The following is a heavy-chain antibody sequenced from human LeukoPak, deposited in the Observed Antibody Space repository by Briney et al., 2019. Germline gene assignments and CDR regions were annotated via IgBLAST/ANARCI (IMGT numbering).Heavy chain of an antibody. V-gene: IGHV3-74*01. CDR3: LRDLNWSLDQ. D-gene: IGHD1-20*01. CDR1: GFTFGTNM. CDR2: IKSDGITI. Sequence: PGGSWRLSGAASGFTFGTNMMTWVRQPPGKGLVWVSRIKSDGITITYADSVKGRFTISRDNAKNTLYLQVNSLRAEDTAVYYCLRDLNWSLDQWGQGTLVTVSS. J-gene: IGHJ4*02.